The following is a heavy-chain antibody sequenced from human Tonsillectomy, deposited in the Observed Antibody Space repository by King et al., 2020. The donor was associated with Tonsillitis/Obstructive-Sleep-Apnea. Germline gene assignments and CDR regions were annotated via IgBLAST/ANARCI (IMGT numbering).Heavy chain of an antibody. Sequence: EVQLVESGAEVKKPGESLKISCKGSGYSFTSYWIGWVRQMPGKGLEWMGIIYPGDSDTRYSPSFQGQVTISADKSISTAYLQWSSLKASDTAMYYCARHAHYDNWNHPVDVFEIWGQGKIVTVSS. D-gene: IGHD1-14*01. CDR2: IYPGDSDT. V-gene: IGHV5-51*01. CDR3: ARHAHYDNWNHPVDVFEI. J-gene: IGHJ3*02. CDR1: GYSFTSYW.